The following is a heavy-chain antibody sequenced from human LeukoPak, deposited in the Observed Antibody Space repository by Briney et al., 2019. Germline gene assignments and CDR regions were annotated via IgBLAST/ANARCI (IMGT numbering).Heavy chain of an antibody. Sequence: SVXXSXKASXXTFTSYYIHWVRQAPGQGLEWMGIINPSGGSTNYAQDFQGRVTMTRDTSTSTVYMELSSLRSEDTAVYYCARRELAGSTAYFDYWGQGTLVTVSS. D-gene: IGHD1-26*01. V-gene: IGHV1-46*01. CDR1: XXTFTSYY. CDR3: ARRELAGSTAYFDY. J-gene: IGHJ4*02. CDR2: INPSGGST.